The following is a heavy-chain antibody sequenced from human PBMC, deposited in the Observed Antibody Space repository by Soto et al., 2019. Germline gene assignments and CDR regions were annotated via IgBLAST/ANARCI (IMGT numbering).Heavy chain of an antibody. D-gene: IGHD1-26*01. Sequence: GGSLRLSCAASGFTFSSYAMHWVRQAPGKGLEYVSAISSNGGSTYYADSVKGRFTISRDNSKNTLYLQMSSLRAEDTAVYYCVNGRVSYLRAYYYGMEALGQGTTGNVSS. J-gene: IGHJ6*02. CDR3: VNGRVSYLRAYYYGMEA. CDR2: ISSNGGST. V-gene: IGHV3-64D*06. CDR1: GFTFSSYA.